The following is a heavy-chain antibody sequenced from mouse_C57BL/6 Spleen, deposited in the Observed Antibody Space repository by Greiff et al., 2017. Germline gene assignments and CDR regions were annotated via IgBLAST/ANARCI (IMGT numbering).Heavy chain of an antibody. D-gene: IGHD3-2*02. CDR1: GYTFTSYW. J-gene: IGHJ2*01. CDR2: IDPSDSYT. Sequence: QVQLQQSGAELVMPGASVKLSCKASGYTFTSYWMHWVKQRPGQGLEWIGEIDPSDSYTNYNQKFKGKSTLTVDKSSSTAYIQLSSLTSEDSAVYYCARKAAQATDYFDYWGQGTTLTVSS. V-gene: IGHV1-69*01. CDR3: ARKAAQATDYFDY.